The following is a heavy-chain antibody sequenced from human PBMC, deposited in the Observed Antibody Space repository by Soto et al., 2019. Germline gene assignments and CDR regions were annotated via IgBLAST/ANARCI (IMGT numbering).Heavy chain of an antibody. Sequence: QVQLVQSEAEVKKPGSSVKVSCKASGGTFSSYTISWVRQAPGQGLEWMGRIIPILGIANYAQKFQGRVTITADKSTSTAYMELSSLRSEDTAVYYCARDLPHYCSGGSCYLNYFDYWGQGTLVTVSS. CDR2: IIPILGIA. CDR1: GGTFSSYT. D-gene: IGHD2-15*01. V-gene: IGHV1-69*08. CDR3: ARDLPHYCSGGSCYLNYFDY. J-gene: IGHJ4*02.